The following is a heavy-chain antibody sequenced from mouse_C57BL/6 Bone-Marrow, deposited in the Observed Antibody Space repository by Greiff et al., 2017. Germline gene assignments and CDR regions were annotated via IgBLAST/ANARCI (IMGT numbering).Heavy chain of an antibody. J-gene: IGHJ3*01. D-gene: IGHD2-4*01. V-gene: IGHV3-6*01. CDR2: ISYDGSN. Sequence: EESGPGLVKPSQSLSLTCSVTGYSITSGYYWNWIRQFPGNKLEWMGYISYDGSNNYNPSLKNRISITRDTSKNQFFLKLNSVTTEDTATYYCARDYDYEVPFAYWGQGTLVTVSA. CDR3: ARDYDYEVPFAY. CDR1: GYSITSGYY.